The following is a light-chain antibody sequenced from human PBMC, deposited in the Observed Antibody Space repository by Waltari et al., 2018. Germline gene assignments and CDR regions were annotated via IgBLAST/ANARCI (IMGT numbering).Light chain of an antibody. V-gene: IGKV1-33*01. J-gene: IGKJ3*01. CDR1: QDISNY. CDR3: QQYDNLPPIFT. CDR2: DAS. Sequence: DIQMTQSPSSLSASVGDRVTITCQASQDISNYLNWYQQKPGKAPKLLIYDASNLETGVPSRVSGSGSGTDFTFTISSLQPEDIATYYCQQYDNLPPIFTFGPGTKVDIK.